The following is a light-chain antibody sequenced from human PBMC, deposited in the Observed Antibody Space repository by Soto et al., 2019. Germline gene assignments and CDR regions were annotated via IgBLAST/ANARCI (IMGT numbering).Light chain of an antibody. Sequence: SYELTQPPSVSVAPGQTARITCGGTNIGSKSVHWYQQKPGQAPVLVVYDDSDRPSGIPERFSGSNSGNTATLTISRVEAGDEADYYCQVWDSSSDHPEFGGGTQLTVL. CDR1: NIGSKS. V-gene: IGLV3-21*02. CDR3: QVWDSSSDHPE. CDR2: DDS. J-gene: IGLJ3*02.